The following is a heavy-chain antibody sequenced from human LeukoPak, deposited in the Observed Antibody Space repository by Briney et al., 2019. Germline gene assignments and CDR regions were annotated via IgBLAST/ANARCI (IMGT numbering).Heavy chain of an antibody. D-gene: IGHD5-12*01. Sequence: SETLSLTCTVSGDSISTYYWSWIRQPPGKGLEWIGYIYDSGSTHYNPSLESRVTISVDTSKNQFSLKLNSVTAADTAVYYCATHSRAGSGGSENAFEIWGQGTMVTVSS. V-gene: IGHV4-59*08. CDR1: GDSISTYY. CDR2: IYDSGST. J-gene: IGHJ3*02. CDR3: ATHSRAGSGGSENAFEI.